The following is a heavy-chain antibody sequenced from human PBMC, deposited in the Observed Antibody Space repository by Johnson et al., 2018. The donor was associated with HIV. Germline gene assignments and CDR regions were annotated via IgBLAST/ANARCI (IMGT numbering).Heavy chain of an antibody. CDR1: GFTFSSYA. Sequence: QVQLVESGGGVVQPGRSLRLSCAASGFTFSSYAVQWVRQAPDKGLEWVAVISYDGSKKYYADSVKGRFTISRDNAKNSLYLQMNSLRAEDTALYYCAGPDGAVASDFNAFDIWGQGTMVTVSS. D-gene: IGHD6-19*01. CDR2: ISYDGSKK. V-gene: IGHV3-30-3*01. CDR3: AGPDGAVASDFNAFDI. J-gene: IGHJ3*02.